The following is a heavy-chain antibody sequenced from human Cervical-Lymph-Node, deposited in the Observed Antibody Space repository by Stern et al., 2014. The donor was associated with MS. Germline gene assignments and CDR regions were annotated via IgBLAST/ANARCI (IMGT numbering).Heavy chain of an antibody. V-gene: IGHV4-31*03. CDR2: IHYSGST. J-gene: IGHJ4*02. Sequence: QVQLQESGSGLVKPSQTLSLTCNVSGGSISSAGYYWTWIRQHPGKGLEWIGYIHYSGSTYYNPSLKSRGTISVDTSKNQFSLRLSSVAAADTALYYCARSDRLWGSFDYWGQGNLVTVSS. CDR3: ARSDRLWGSFDY. D-gene: IGHD3-16*01. CDR1: GGSISSAGYY.